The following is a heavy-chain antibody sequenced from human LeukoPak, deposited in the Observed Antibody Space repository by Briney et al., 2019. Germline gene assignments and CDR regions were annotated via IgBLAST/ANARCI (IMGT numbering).Heavy chain of an antibody. CDR1: GFNLRTYE. V-gene: IGHV3-48*03. J-gene: IGHJ6*02. Sequence: GGSLRLSCEASGFNLRTYEMTWVRQAPGKGLEWVAFISSSGGFSNYGDSVNGRFTVTRDNARNSVYLQVDSLGPEDTSVYYCAGDPGEFFYCFDLWGQGTTVIVSS. CDR3: AGDPGEFFYCFDL. D-gene: IGHD2-15*01. CDR2: ISSSGGFS.